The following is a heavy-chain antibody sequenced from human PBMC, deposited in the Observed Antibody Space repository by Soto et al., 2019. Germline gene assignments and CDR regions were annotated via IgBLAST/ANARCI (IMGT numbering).Heavy chain of an antibody. CDR2: ISSGGSTI. CDR3: ARDKAVAPDY. V-gene: IGHV3-48*02. CDR1: GFTFSSYS. J-gene: IGHJ4*02. Sequence: EVQLVESGGGLVQPGGSLRLSCAASGFTFSSYSMNWVRQAPGKGLEWVSYISSGGSTIYYTDSVKGRFTISRDNANNSLYLQMNSLRDEDTAVYYCARDKAVAPDYWGQGTLVIVSS. D-gene: IGHD6-19*01.